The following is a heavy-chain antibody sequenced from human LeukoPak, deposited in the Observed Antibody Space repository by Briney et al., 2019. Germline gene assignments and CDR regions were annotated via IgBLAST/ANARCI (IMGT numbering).Heavy chain of an antibody. D-gene: IGHD6-13*01. J-gene: IGHJ4*02. Sequence: SETLSLTCTVSGGSISSSSYYWGWIRQPPGKGLEWIGSIYYSGSTYYNPSLKSRVTISVDTSENQFSLKLSSVTAADTAVYYCARHGSSWSGRGFDYWGQGTLVTVSS. V-gene: IGHV4-39*01. CDR3: ARHGSSWSGRGFDY. CDR2: IYYSGST. CDR1: GGSISSSSYY.